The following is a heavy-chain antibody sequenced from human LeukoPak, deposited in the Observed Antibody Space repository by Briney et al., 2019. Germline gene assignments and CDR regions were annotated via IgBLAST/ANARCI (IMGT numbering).Heavy chain of an antibody. Sequence: SETLSLTCTVSGGSISTYYWSWIRQPPGKGLEWIGYIYHSGSTYYNPSLKSRVTISVDRSKNQFSLKLSSVTAADTAVYYCARVARVEWLLGVFPNFDYWGQGTLVTVSS. CDR2: IYHSGST. CDR3: ARVARVEWLLGVFPNFDY. J-gene: IGHJ4*02. V-gene: IGHV4-59*12. CDR1: GGSISTYY. D-gene: IGHD5-12*01.